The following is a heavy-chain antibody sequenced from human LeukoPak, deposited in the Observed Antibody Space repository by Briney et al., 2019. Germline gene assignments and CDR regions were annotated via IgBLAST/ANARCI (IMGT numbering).Heavy chain of an antibody. D-gene: IGHD6-13*01. J-gene: IGHJ4*02. CDR2: IKQDGSEK. Sequence: GGSLRLSCAASGFTFSRYWMSWVRQAPGKGLEWVANIKQDGSEKNYVDSVKGRFTISRDNAKNSLYLQMNSLRAEDTAVYYCARIGYSSSSFDYWGQGTLVTVSS. V-gene: IGHV3-7*01. CDR3: ARIGYSSSSFDY. CDR1: GFTFSRYW.